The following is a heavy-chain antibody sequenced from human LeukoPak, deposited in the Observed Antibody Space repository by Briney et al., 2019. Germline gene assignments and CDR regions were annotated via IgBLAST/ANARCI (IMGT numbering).Heavy chain of an antibody. V-gene: IGHV4-59*12. CDR2: VHYSGTA. D-gene: IGHD3-10*01. J-gene: IGHJ5*02. CDR1: DGSITNYD. CDR3: AKTGYGSGRKDNWFDP. Sequence: SETLSLTCTVSDGSITNYDWSWVRQPPGKGLEFIGHVHYSGTANYNPSLRSRVTMSVDTSKNQFSLKLSSVTAADTAVYYCAKTGYGSGRKDNWFDPWGQGTLVTVSS.